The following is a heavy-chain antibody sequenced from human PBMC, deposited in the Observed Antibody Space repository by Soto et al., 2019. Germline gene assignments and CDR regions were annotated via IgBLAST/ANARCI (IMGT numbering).Heavy chain of an antibody. D-gene: IGHD3-22*01. CDR2: ISYSGRT. V-gene: IGHV4-31*03. Sequence: QVQLQESGPGLVKPSQTLSLTCTVSGDSISSGAYYWSWIRQHPGKGLEWIGYISYSGRTYYNPAHKSRLTISLDTSENQFSLKLTSVTAADTAMYSCARARQYYDSEFDPWGQGTLVTVSS. CDR1: GDSISSGAYY. CDR3: ARARQYYDSEFDP. J-gene: IGHJ5*02.